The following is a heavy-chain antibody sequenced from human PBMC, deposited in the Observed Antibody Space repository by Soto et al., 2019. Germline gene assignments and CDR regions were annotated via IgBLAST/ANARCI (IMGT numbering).Heavy chain of an antibody. J-gene: IGHJ3*02. D-gene: IGHD6-13*01. V-gene: IGHV2-5*01. CDR2: IYWNDDK. CDR1: GFSLSTSGVG. Sequence: SGPTLVNPTPPLTLTCTFSGFSLSTSGVGVGWIRQPPGKALGWLALIYWNDDKRYSPSLKSRLTITQDTSKNQVVLTMTNMDPEDTATYYCARGYSSRWYALDAFDIWGQGTMVTVSS. CDR3: ARGYSSRWYALDAFDI.